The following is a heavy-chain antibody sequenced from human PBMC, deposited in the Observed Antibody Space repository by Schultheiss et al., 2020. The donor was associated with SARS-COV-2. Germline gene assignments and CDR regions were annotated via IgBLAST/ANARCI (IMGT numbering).Heavy chain of an antibody. Sequence: ASVKVSCKASGYTFTSYDINWVRQATGQGLEWMGWMNPNSGNTGYAKKFQGRVTMTRNTSISTAYMELSSLRSEDTAVYYCARGATTNYGDGMDVWGQGTTVTVSS. CDR3: ARGATTNYGDGMDV. J-gene: IGHJ6*02. D-gene: IGHD1-7*01. CDR1: GYTFTSYD. V-gene: IGHV1-8*01. CDR2: MNPNSGNT.